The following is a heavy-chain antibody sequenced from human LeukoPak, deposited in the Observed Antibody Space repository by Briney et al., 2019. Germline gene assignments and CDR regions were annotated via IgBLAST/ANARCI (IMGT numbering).Heavy chain of an antibody. D-gene: IGHD3-10*01. CDR2: ISSSSSYI. Sequence: GGSLRLSCAASGFTFSSYSMNWVRQAPGEGLEWVSSISSSSSYIYYADSVKGRFTISRDNAKNSLCLQMNSLRAEGTAVYYCARDRAGGSGSYYKGMDVWGQGTTVTVSS. CDR1: GFTFSSYS. V-gene: IGHV3-21*01. CDR3: ARDRAGGSGSYYKGMDV. J-gene: IGHJ6*02.